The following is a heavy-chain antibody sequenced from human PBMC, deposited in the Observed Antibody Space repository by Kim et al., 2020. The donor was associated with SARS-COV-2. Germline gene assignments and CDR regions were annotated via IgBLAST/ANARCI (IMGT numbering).Heavy chain of an antibody. J-gene: IGHJ5*02. CDR3: ARGVGSGGPAGFSGSYWNWFDP. V-gene: IGHV1-2*02. CDR1: GYTFTGYY. CDR2: INPNSGGT. D-gene: IGHD1-26*01. Sequence: ASVKVSCKASGYTFTGYYMHWVRQAPGQGLEWMGWINPNSGGTNYAQKFQGRVTMTRDTSISTAYMELSRLRSDDTAVYYCARGVGSGGPAGFSGSYWNWFDPWGQGTLVTVSS.